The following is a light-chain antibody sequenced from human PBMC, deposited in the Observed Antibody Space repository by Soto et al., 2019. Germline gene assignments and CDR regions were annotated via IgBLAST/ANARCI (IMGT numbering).Light chain of an antibody. Sequence: EIVLTQSPGTLSLSPGERATLSCRASQSVSSSYLAWYQQKPGQAPRLLIYDASRATGIPDRFSGSGSGTDFTLTITRLEPEVFAVYYWQHYGTSALFGPGTKVDI. V-gene: IGKV3-20*01. CDR3: QHYGTSAL. J-gene: IGKJ3*01. CDR1: QSVSSSY. CDR2: DAS.